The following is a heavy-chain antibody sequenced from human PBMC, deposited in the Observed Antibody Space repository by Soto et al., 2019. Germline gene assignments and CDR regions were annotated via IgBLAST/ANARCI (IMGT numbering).Heavy chain of an antibody. V-gene: IGHV3-74*01. CDR2: IDNGGIGT. CDR1: GFAFSSLW. Sequence: EVRLVESGGGLVHPGASLTVSCEASGFAFSSLWMHWVRQAPGKGLEWVARIDNGGIGTNYADAVRGRFTVSRDKAKNRLSRQMNSLRAGGRGIYLCVRLGGSSWADFWGQGTLVTVSS. J-gene: IGHJ4*02. CDR3: VRLGGSSWADF. D-gene: IGHD6-13*01.